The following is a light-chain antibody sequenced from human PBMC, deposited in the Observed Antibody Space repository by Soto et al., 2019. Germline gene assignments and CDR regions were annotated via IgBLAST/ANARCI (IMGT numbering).Light chain of an antibody. CDR3: QSYDSSLSGYVI. CDR2: GNS. V-gene: IGLV1-40*01. J-gene: IGLJ7*01. CDR1: SSNIGTPYD. Sequence: QSVLTQPPSVSGAPGQRVTISCTGSSSNIGTPYDVHWYQQLPGTAPKLLIYGNSNRPSGVPDRFFGSKSGTSASLAITGLQAEDEADYYCQSYDSSLSGYVIFGGGTQLTVL.